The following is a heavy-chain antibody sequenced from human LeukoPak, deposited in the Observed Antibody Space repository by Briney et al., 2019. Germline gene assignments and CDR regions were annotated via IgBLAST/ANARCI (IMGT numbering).Heavy chain of an antibody. CDR2: IYPGDSDT. V-gene: IGHV5-51*01. CDR3: ARRSWYRAGEVAGDFDY. Sequence: GESLKISCKGSGYSFTSYWIGWVRQMPGKGLEWMGIIYPGDSDTRYSPSFQAQVTVSADKSISTAYLQWSSLKASDTAMYYCARRSWYRAGEVAGDFDYWGQGTLVTVSS. D-gene: IGHD3-16*01. J-gene: IGHJ4*02. CDR1: GYSFTSYW.